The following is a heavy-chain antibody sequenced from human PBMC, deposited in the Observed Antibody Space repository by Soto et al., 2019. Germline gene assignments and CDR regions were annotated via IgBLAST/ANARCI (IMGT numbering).Heavy chain of an antibody. D-gene: IGHD2-8*01. J-gene: IGHJ4*02. Sequence: GGSLRLSCAASGFTFSSYWMHWVRQAPGKGLVWVSRINSDGSSTSYADSVQGRFTISRDNAKNTLYLQMNSLRAEDTAVYYCARDKDCTNGVCYTGIDYWGQGTLVTVSS. V-gene: IGHV3-74*01. CDR3: ARDKDCTNGVCYTGIDY. CDR1: GFTFSSYW. CDR2: INSDGSST.